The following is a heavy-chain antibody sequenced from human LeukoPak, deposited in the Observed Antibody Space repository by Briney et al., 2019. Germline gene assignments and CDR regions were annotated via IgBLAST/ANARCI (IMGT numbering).Heavy chain of an antibody. CDR3: ARVRGTFETD. D-gene: IGHD2/OR15-2a*01. V-gene: IGHV4-59*01. Sequence: SETLSLTCTVSGGSISSYYWSWIRQRPGKGLEWIGYLYYSGSTTYSPSLKSRVTMSVDTSKSQFSLRLSSVTAADTAIYYYARVRGTFETDWGQGTLVTVSS. CDR1: GGSISSYY. CDR2: LYYSGST. J-gene: IGHJ1*01.